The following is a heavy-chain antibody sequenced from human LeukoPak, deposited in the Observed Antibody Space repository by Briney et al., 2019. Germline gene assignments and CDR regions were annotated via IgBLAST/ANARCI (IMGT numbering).Heavy chain of an antibody. V-gene: IGHV3-7*01. CDR3: ARIGYSSSCTDY. Sequence: GGSLRLSCAASGFTFSNYWMTWVRQAPGKGLEWVANIKQDGGVKYYVDSVKGRFTISRDDAKNSVYLQMNGLRAEDTAVYYCARIGYSSSCTDYWGQGTQVIVPS. CDR1: GFTFSNYW. CDR2: IKQDGGVK. J-gene: IGHJ4*02. D-gene: IGHD6-13*01.